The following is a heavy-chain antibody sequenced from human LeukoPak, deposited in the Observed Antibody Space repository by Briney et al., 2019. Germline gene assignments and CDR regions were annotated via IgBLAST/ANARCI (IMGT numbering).Heavy chain of an antibody. CDR1: GDSISSSGYY. Sequence: PSETLSLTCAVSGDSISSSGYYWGWIRQPPRKGLEWIGSFYYSETTYYNSSLKSRVTISVDTSKNQFSLKLSSVTAADTAVYYCARGPYYFDFWGQGTLATVSS. J-gene: IGHJ4*02. CDR2: FYYSETT. CDR3: ARGPYYFDF. V-gene: IGHV4-39*07.